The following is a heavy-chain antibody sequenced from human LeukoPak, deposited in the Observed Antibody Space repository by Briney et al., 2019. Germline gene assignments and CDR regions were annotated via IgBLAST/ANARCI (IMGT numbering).Heavy chain of an antibody. CDR1: GFTFSSYA. D-gene: IGHD5/OR15-5a*01. V-gene: IGHV3-23*01. CDR3: AKGLGLRHDAFDI. Sequence: GGSLRLSCAASGFTFSSYAMSWVRQAPGKGLEWVSAISGSGGSTYYADSVKGRFTISRDNSTNTLYLQMNSLRAEDTAVYYCAKGLGLRHDAFDIWGQGTMVTVSS. CDR2: ISGSGGST. J-gene: IGHJ3*02.